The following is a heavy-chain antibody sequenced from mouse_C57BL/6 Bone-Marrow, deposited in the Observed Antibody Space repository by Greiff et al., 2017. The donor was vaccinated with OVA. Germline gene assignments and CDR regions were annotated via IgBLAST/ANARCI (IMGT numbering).Heavy chain of an antibody. V-gene: IGHV1-72*01. CDR2: IDPNSGGT. CDR3: AREAQGTYAMDY. J-gene: IGHJ4*01. D-gene: IGHD3-2*02. CDR1: GYTFTSYW. Sequence: VQLQQPGAELVKPGASVKLSCKASGYTFTSYWMHWVRQRPGRGLEWIGRIDPNSGGTKYTEKFKSKATLTVDKPSSTAYLQLSSLTSEDSAVFYCAREAQGTYAMDYWGQGTSVTVSS.